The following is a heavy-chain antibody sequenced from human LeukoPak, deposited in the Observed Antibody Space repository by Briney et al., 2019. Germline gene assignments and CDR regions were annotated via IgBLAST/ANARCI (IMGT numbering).Heavy chain of an antibody. D-gene: IGHD5-24*01. CDR3: ARYIRNGQNLSPLDY. CDR1: GDSISSGLYY. V-gene: IGHV4-61*02. CDR2: MFASGST. J-gene: IGHJ4*02. Sequence: SQTLSLTCTVSGDSISSGLYYWSWIRQPAGKGLEYIGRMFASGSTNYSPSLKSRVSMSVDTSKNQFSLRLTSVTAADTAVYYCARYIRNGQNLSPLDYWGQGTLVTVYS.